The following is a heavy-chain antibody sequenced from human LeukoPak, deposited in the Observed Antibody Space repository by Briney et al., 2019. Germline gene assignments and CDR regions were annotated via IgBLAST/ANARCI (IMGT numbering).Heavy chain of an antibody. J-gene: IGHJ4*02. CDR1: GFTFSSYA. D-gene: IGHD6-19*01. V-gene: IGHV3-23*01. Sequence: GGSLRLSCAASGFTFSSYAMSWVRQAPGKGLEWVSGISGSGGRTNYADSVKGRFTISRDNSKNTLYLQMNSLRAEDTAVYYCAKDRGSWYSSGWYPFDYWGQGTLVTVTS. CDR3: AKDRGSWYSSGWYPFDY. CDR2: ISGSGGRT.